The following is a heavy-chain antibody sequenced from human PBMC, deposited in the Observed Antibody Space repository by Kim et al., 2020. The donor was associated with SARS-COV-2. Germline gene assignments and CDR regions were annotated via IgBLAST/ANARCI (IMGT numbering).Heavy chain of an antibody. V-gene: IGHV3-30*07. Sequence: VKGRFTISRDNSKNTLYLQMNSLRAEDTAVYYCARPSEVWFGELLSYFQHWGQGTLVTVSS. CDR3: ARPSEVWFGELLSYFQH. D-gene: IGHD3-10*01. J-gene: IGHJ1*01.